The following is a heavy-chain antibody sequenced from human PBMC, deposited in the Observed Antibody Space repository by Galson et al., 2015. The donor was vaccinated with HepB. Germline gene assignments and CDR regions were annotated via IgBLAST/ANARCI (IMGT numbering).Heavy chain of an antibody. Sequence: SLRLSCAASGFTFSSYGMHWFRQAPGRGLEWVAFIRYDGSQKDYGDSVKGRFTISRDTSKSTVFLQMNSLRAEDTAVYCCAKDLLDTTYGDYHYGMDVWGQGTTVSVSS. V-gene: IGHV3-30*02. D-gene: IGHD1-14*01. CDR1: GFTFSSYG. J-gene: IGHJ6*02. CDR3: AKDLLDTTYGDYHYGMDV. CDR2: IRYDGSQK.